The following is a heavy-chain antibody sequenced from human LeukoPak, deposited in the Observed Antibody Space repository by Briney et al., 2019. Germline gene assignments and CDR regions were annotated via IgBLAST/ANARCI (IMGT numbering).Heavy chain of an antibody. Sequence: GGSLRLSCAASGFTFSSYSMSWVRQAPGKGLEWVSYISFSSSTIYYADSVKGRFTISRDNAKNSLYLQMNSLRAEDTAVYYCARDRLHYGEYEKTFDYWGQGTLVTVSS. J-gene: IGHJ4*02. D-gene: IGHD4-17*01. V-gene: IGHV3-48*01. CDR2: ISFSSSTI. CDR1: GFTFSSYS. CDR3: ARDRLHYGEYEKTFDY.